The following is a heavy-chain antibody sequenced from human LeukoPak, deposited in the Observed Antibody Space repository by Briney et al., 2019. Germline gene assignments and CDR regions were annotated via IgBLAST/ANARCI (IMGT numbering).Heavy chain of an antibody. CDR3: ARAGQQWLGYYFDY. CDR2: IYYSGST. V-gene: IGHV4-59*11. J-gene: IGHJ4*02. CDR1: GGSISGHY. D-gene: IGHD6-19*01. Sequence: SETLSLTCTVSGGSISGHYLTWIRQPPGKGLEWVGYIYYSGSTNYNPSLKSRVTISVDASKNQFSLKLRSVTAADTAVYYCARAGQQWLGYYFDYWGQGTQVTVSS.